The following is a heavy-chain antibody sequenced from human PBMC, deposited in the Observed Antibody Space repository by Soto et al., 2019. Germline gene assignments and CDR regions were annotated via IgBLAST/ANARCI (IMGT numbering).Heavy chain of an antibody. V-gene: IGHV1-46*01. CDR2: INPSGGST. CDR3: APTADQYHSSEYGMDV. CDR1: GYTFTSYY. J-gene: IGHJ6*02. Sequence: DSVKVSCKASGYTFTSYYMHWVRQAPGQGLEWMGIINPSGGSTSYAQKFQGRVTMTRDTSTSTVYMELSSLRSDDTAVHYCAPTADQYHSSEYGMDVWPQGTTVNVS. D-gene: IGHD3-22*01.